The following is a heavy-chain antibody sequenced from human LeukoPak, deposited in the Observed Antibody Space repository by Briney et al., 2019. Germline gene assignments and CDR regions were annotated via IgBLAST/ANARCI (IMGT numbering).Heavy chain of an antibody. D-gene: IGHD5-12*01. CDR3: ASGGYTFGA. Sequence: GGSLRLSCAASGFTFSGSAMHWVRQAPGKGLEWVANIKEDGSEKNCVDSVKGRFTISRDNTKNSLYLQMNSLRAEDTAVYYCASGGYTFGAWGQGTLVTVSS. CDR2: IKEDGSEK. V-gene: IGHV3-7*02. CDR1: GFTFSGSA. J-gene: IGHJ5*02.